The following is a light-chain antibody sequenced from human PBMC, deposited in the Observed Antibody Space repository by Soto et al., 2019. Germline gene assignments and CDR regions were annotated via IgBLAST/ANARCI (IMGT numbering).Light chain of an antibody. CDR2: RNN. CDR3: AAWDDSLSGSV. J-gene: IGLJ1*01. Sequence: QSVLTQPPSASVTPGQRVTISCSGSSCNSGSNYVYWYQQLPGTAPKLLIYRNNQRPSGVPDRFSGSKSGTSASLAISGLRSEDEADYYCAAWDDSLSGSVFGTGTKVTVL. V-gene: IGLV1-47*01. CDR1: SCNSGSNY.